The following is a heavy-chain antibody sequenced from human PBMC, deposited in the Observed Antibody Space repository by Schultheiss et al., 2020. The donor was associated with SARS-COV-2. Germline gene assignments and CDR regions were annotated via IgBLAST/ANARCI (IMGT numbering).Heavy chain of an antibody. Sequence: GGSLRLSCAASGFTFSSYGMHWVRQAPGKGLEWVSGLSGSGGSTYYADSVKGRFTISRDNAKNSLYLQMNSLRAEDTAVYYCARDSSGWSDRTFDYWGQGTLVTVSS. CDR2: LSGSGGST. CDR1: GFTFSSYG. J-gene: IGHJ4*02. CDR3: ARDSSGWSDRTFDY. V-gene: IGHV3-21*01. D-gene: IGHD6-19*01.